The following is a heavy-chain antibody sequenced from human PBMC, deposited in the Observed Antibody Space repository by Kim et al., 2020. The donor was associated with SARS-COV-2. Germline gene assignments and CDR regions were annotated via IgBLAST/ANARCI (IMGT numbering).Heavy chain of an antibody. J-gene: IGHJ4*02. V-gene: IGHV3-30*18. D-gene: IGHD6-13*01. CDR2: ISYDGSNK. CDR1: GFTFSSYG. CDR3: AKDGYGVLEDY. Sequence: GGSLRLSCAASGFTFSSYGMHWVRQAPGKGLEWVAVISYDGSNKYYADSVKGRFTISRDNSKNTLYLQMNSLRAEDTAVYYCAKDGYGVLEDYWGQGTLVTVSS.